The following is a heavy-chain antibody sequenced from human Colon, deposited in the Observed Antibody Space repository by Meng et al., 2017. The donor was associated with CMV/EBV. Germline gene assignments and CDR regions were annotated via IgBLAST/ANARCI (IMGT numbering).Heavy chain of an antibody. V-gene: IGHV3-23*01. CDR2: ISGSGKA. Sequence: FGMSWVRQAPGKGLEWVSGISGSGKAYYADSVEGRFTISRDNSKNTLYLQMNSLRAEDTAVYHCAKDAGMGGFSDWLLYYYYGMDVWGQGTTVTVSS. D-gene: IGHD3/OR15-3a*01. J-gene: IGHJ6*02. CDR1: FG. CDR3: AKDAGMGGFSDWLLYYYYGMDV.